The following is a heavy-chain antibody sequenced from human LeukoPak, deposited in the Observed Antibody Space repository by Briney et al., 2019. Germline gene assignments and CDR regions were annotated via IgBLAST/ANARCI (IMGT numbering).Heavy chain of an antibody. Sequence: GGSLRLSCAASGFSFTNAWMTWVRQAPGKGLEWVAYIKQDGSAKYYVDSVKGRFTISRDNANNSLYLQMNSLRAEDTAMYYCARDGLVRGVIYWGQGTLVTVSS. V-gene: IGHV3-7*04. CDR2: IKQDGSAK. CDR1: GFSFTNAW. D-gene: IGHD3-10*01. CDR3: ARDGLVRGVIY. J-gene: IGHJ4*02.